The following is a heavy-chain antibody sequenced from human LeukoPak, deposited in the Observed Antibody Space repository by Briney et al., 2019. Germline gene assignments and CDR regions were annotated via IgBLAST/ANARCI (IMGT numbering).Heavy chain of an antibody. CDR3: ASRTRYSGSSRFDY. J-gene: IGHJ4*02. CDR1: GGSISSYY. V-gene: IGHV4-59*12. Sequence: SETLSLTCTVSGGSISSYYWSWIRQPPGKGLERIGYIYYTGSTNYNPSLKSRVTISVDTSKNQFSLKLSSVTAADTAVYYCASRTRYSGSSRFDYWGQGTLVTVSS. CDR2: IYYTGST. D-gene: IGHD1-26*01.